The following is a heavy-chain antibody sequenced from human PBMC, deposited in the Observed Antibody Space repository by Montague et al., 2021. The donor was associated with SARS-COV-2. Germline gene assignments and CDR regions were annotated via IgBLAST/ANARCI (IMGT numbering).Heavy chain of an antibody. D-gene: IGHD1-26*01. CDR1: GGAMSSNY. Sequence: SETLSLTCTVSGGAMSSNYWSWIRQPPGTGLEWFGYIYYSGSTNYNPSLKSRVTISVDTSKNKFSLKLSAVTAADTAAYYCARHGCHSGRPRYGFDPWGQGTLVTVSS. CDR2: IYYSGST. J-gene: IGHJ5*02. V-gene: IGHV4-59*08. CDR3: ARHGCHSGRPRYGFDP.